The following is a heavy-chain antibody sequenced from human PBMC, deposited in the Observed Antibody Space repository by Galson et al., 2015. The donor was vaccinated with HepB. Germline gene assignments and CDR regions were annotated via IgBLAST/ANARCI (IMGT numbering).Heavy chain of an antibody. V-gene: IGHV2-70*01. D-gene: IGHD3-22*01. CDR3: ARIRAYYYDSSGYPNTPLYYYYGMDV. CDR1: GFSLSTSGMC. J-gene: IGHJ6*02. Sequence: PALVKPTQTLTLTCTFSGFSLSTSGMCVSWIRQPPGKALEWLAHIDWDDDKYYSTSLKTRLTISKDTSKNQVVLTMTNMDPVDTATYYCARIRAYYYDSSGYPNTPLYYYYGMDVWGQGTTVTVSS. CDR2: IDWDDDK.